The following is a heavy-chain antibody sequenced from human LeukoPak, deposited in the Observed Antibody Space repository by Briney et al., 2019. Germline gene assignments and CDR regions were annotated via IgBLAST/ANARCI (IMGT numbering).Heavy chain of an antibody. CDR2: ISGSGGST. V-gene: IGHV3-23*01. J-gene: IGHJ6*02. D-gene: IGHD3-10*01. CDR3: AKDNRGLLWFGDHVYGMDV. Sequence: PGGSLRLSCAASGFTFSSYAMSWVRQAPGKGLEWVSAISGSGGSTYYADSVKGRFTISRDNSKNTLYLQMNSLRAEDTAVYYCAKDNRGLLWFGDHVYGMDVWGQGTTVTVSS. CDR1: GFTFSSYA.